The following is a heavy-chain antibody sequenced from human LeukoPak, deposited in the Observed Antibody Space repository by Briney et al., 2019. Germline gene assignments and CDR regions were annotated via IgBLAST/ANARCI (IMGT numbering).Heavy chain of an antibody. V-gene: IGHV3-23*01. J-gene: IGHJ4*02. CDR2: ISTSDGTT. CDR1: GFTFSSYS. Sequence: GGSLRLSCAASGFTFSSYSMNWVRQAPGKGLEWVSSISTSDGTTYYADSVKGRFTISRDNSKNTLYLQMNNLRAEDAAIYYCAKGRPGFSYGYGIDYWGQGTLVTVSS. CDR3: AKGRPGFSYGYGIDY. D-gene: IGHD5-18*01.